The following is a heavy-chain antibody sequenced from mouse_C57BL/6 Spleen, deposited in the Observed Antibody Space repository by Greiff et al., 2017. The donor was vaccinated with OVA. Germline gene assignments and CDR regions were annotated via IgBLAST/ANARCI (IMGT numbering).Heavy chain of an antibody. CDR2: IFPGSGST. J-gene: IGHJ4*01. CDR3: ARSEGDYYAMDY. CDR1: GYTFTSHW. V-gene: IGHV1-56*01. Sequence: QVQLQQSGPELVRPGASVKISCKAPGYTFTSHWMQWVRQRPGQGLEWIGEIFPGSGSTYYNEKFKGTATLAVDTTSSTTYMQLSSLTSEDSAVELGARSEGDYYAMDYWGQGTSVTVSA.